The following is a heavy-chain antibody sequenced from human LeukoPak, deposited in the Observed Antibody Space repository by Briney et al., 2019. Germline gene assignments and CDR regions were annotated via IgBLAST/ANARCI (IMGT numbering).Heavy chain of an antibody. CDR2: IKSKTDGGTT. J-gene: IGHJ4*02. CDR3: TTDWSSITMAQGIDY. D-gene: IGHD3-10*01. V-gene: IGHV3-15*01. CDR1: GFTFSNAW. Sequence: GGSLRLSCAASGFTFSNAWMSWVRQAPGKGLEWVGRIKSKTDGGTTDYAAPVKGRFPISRHDSKNTLYLQMNSLKTEDTAVYYCTTDWSSITMAQGIDYWGQGSLVTVSS.